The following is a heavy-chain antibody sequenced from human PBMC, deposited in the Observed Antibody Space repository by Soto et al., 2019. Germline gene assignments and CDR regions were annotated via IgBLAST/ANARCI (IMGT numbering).Heavy chain of an antibody. CDR1: GYTFTSYA. CDR3: ARDRTVSYGSGNPHPHVPGY. V-gene: IGHV1-3*01. CDR2: INAGNGNT. Sequence: GASVKVSCKASGYTFTSYAMHWVRQAPGQRLEWMGWINAGNGNTKYSQKFQGRVTITRDTSASTAYMELRSLRSEDTAVYYCARDRTVSYGSGNPHPHVPGYWGQGTLVTVSS. D-gene: IGHD3-10*01. J-gene: IGHJ4*02.